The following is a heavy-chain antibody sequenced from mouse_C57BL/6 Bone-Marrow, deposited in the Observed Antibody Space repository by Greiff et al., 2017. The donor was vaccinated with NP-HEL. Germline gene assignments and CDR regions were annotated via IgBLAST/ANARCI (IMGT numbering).Heavy chain of an antibody. J-gene: IGHJ4*01. CDR3: TTDITAVVANAMDY. D-gene: IGHD1-1*01. V-gene: IGHV14-4*01. CDR1: GFNIKDDY. Sequence: EVQLQQSGAELVRPGASVTLSCTASGFNIKDDYMHWVKQRPEQGLEWIGWIDPENGDTEYASKFQGKATITADTSSNTAYLQLSSLTSEYTAVYYCTTDITAVVANAMDYWGQGTSVTVSS. CDR2: IDPENGDT.